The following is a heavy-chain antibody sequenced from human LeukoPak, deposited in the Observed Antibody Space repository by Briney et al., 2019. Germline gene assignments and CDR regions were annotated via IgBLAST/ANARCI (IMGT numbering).Heavy chain of an antibody. Sequence: GASVTVSCKASGYIFTSYYMHWVRQAPGQGLEWMGIINPSGGSTSYAQKFQGRVTMTRDTSTSTVYVELSSLRSEDTAVYYCASSRYYGAFDIWGQGTMVTVSS. D-gene: IGHD1-26*01. CDR1: GYIFTSYY. J-gene: IGHJ3*02. CDR2: INPSGGST. CDR3: ASSRYYGAFDI. V-gene: IGHV1-46*01.